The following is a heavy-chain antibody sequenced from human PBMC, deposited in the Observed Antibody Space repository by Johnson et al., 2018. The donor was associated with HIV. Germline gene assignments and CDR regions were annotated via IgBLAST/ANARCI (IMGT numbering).Heavy chain of an antibody. D-gene: IGHD2-15*01. CDR2: ISSSGSTI. CDR3: TTDDVVPPAFDI. Sequence: QVQLVESGGGVVQPGGSLRLSCAASGFTVSSNYMSWVRQAPGKGLEWVSYISSSGSTIYYADSVKGRFTISRDNAKNSLYLQMNSLKTEDTAVYYCTTDDVVPPAFDIWGQGTMVTVSS. CDR1: GFTVSSNY. V-gene: IGHV3-11*01. J-gene: IGHJ3*02.